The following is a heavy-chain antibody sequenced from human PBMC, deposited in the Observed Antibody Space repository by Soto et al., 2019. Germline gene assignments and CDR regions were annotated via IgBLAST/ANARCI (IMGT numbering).Heavy chain of an antibody. CDR2: TSYTGNT. J-gene: IGHJ6*02. V-gene: IGHV4-59*02. CDR1: GGSVTSHH. D-gene: IGHD2-2*02. Sequence: SETLTLTCFVSGGSVTSHHWSWLRQFPGQGLEWIAYTSYTGNTNYNPSLQSRVTISLDTSKNQLSLKLRSVIVADTAVYHCARFVRSCSGTTCYTRADVWGQGTTVTVSS. CDR3: ARFVRSCSGTTCYTRADV.